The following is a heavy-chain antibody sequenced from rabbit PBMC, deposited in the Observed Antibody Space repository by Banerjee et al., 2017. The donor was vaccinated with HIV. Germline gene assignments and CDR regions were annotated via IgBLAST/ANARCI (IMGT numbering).Heavy chain of an antibody. D-gene: IGHD4-2*01. V-gene: IGHV1S45*01. CDR1: GFSLSSYY. J-gene: IGHJ4*01. Sequence: QEQLEESGGDLVKPEASLTLTCTASGFSLSSYYMCWVRQAPGKGLEWIACIGTADGNTFYANWAKGRFTISKTPSTTVTLQMTSLTAADTATYFCARRADYAGGGNFNLWGPGTL. CDR3: ARRADYAGGGNFNL. CDR2: IGTADGNT.